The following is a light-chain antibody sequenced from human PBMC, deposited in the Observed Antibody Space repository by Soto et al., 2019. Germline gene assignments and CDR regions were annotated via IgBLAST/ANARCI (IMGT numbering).Light chain of an antibody. CDR1: SSDIGGYNY. V-gene: IGLV2-14*03. CDR2: AVS. CDR3: ASYTSITTRVV. Sequence: QSVLTQPASVSGSPGQSITISCTGSSSDIGGYNYVSWYQHYPGKAPKLVLYAVSSRPSGVSNRFSGSKSGNTASLTISGLQAEDEADYYCASYTSITTRVVFGGGTKVTVL. J-gene: IGLJ2*01.